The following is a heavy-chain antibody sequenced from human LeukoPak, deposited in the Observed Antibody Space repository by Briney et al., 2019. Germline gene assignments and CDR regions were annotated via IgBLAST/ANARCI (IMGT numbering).Heavy chain of an antibody. D-gene: IGHD3-22*01. J-gene: IGHJ4*02. Sequence: SETLSLTCTVSGGSISSGGYYWSWIRQHPGKGLEWIGYIYYSGSTYYNPSLKSRVTISVDTSKNQFSLKLSSVTAEDTAVYYCAKDGPLLHTPIDYWGQGTLVTVSS. CDR2: IYYSGST. V-gene: IGHV4-31*03. CDR3: AKDGPLLHTPIDY. CDR1: GGSISSGGYY.